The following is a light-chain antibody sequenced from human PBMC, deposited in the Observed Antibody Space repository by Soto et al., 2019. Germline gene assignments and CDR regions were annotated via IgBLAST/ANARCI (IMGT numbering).Light chain of an antibody. CDR1: QSISSY. Sequence: DIPMTQSPSSLSASVGDRVTITCRASQSISSYLNWYQKKPGKAPKLLIYAASTLHSGVPSRFSGSGSGTDFTLINSSLQPEDFATFYCQQSYNTPVTFGQGTRLEIK. J-gene: IGKJ5*01. CDR3: QQSYNTPVT. CDR2: AAS. V-gene: IGKV1-39*01.